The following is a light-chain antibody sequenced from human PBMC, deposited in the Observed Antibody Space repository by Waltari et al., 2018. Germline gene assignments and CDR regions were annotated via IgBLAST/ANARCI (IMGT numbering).Light chain of an antibody. CDR2: LNSDGSH. CDR1: RGHSSHA. CDR3: QTWGDGTVV. Sequence: QLVLTQSPSASASLGASVKLTCTLSRGHSSHAIAWHQQQPEKGPRYLMKLNSDGSHNKGDGIPDRFSGSSSGAERYLTISSLQSEDEADYYCQTWGDGTVVFGGGTKLTVL. V-gene: IGLV4-69*01. J-gene: IGLJ2*01.